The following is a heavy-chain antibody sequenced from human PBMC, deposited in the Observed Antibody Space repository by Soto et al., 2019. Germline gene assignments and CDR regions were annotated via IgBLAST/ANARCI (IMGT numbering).Heavy chain of an antibody. V-gene: IGHV3-23*01. J-gene: IGHJ4*02. D-gene: IGHD3-10*01. CDR3: AKDPYYGSGTPFDY. CDR1: GFTFSSYA. CDR2: ISDSGGST. Sequence: PGGSLRLSCAASGFTFSSYAMSWVRQAPGKGLEWVSAISDSGGSTYYADSVKGRFTISRDNSKNTLYLQMNSLRAEDTAVNYCAKDPYYGSGTPFDYWGQGTLVTVSS.